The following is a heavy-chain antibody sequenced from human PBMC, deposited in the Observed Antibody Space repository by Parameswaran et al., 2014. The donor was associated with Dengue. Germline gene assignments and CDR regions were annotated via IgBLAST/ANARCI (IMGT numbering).Heavy chain of an antibody. J-gene: IGHJ6*03. V-gene: IGHV1-3*01. CDR2: INAGNGNT. CDR3: ARGLGYCSDTNCYEYFYYYMDV. D-gene: IGHD2-2*01. Sequence: WVRQAPGQRLEWMGWINAGNGNTKYSQKFQGRVTITRDTSASTAYMELSSLKSEDAAVYYCARGLGYCSDTNCYEYFYYYMDVWGKGTTVTVSS.